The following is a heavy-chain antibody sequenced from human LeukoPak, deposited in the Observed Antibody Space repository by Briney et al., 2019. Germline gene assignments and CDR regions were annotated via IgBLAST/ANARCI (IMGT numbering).Heavy chain of an antibody. Sequence: PGGSLRLSCAASGFTFSSYGMHWVRQAPGKGLEWVAVIWYDGSNKYYADSVKGRFTISRDNSKNTLYLQMNSLRAEDTAVYYCAREEDSGSYYYFDYWGQGTLVTVSS. CDR2: IWYDGSNK. V-gene: IGHV3-33*01. J-gene: IGHJ4*02. CDR1: GFTFSSYG. D-gene: IGHD1-26*01. CDR3: AREEDSGSYYYFDY.